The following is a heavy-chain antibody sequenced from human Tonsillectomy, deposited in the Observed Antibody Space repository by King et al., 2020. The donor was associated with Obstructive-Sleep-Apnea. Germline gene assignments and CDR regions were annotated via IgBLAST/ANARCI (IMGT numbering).Heavy chain of an antibody. CDR3: ARDGVQFGEFFRLVDY. J-gene: IGHJ4*02. Sequence: VQLVESGGGVVQPGRSLRLSCAASGFTFSTYGMHWVRQAPGKGLEWVAVIWYDGNNKYYADSVKGRFTISRDNSKNTLYLQMNSLRAEDTAVYYCARDGVQFGEFFRLVDYWGRGTLVTVSS. V-gene: IGHV3-33*01. CDR1: GFTFSTYG. CDR2: IWYDGNNK. D-gene: IGHD3-10*01.